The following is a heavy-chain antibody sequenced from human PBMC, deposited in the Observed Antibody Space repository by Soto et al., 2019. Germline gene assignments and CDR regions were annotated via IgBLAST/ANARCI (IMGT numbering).Heavy chain of an antibody. J-gene: IGHJ4*02. CDR2: IYWNDDK. CDR1: GFSLSTSGEG. Sequence: QITLKESGPTQVKPTQTLTLTCTFSGFSLSTSGEGVGWIRQPPGKALEWLALIYWNDDKPYSPSLKNRLTVTKQASKNQVVLTMTNMDPVDTATYYCVHSKYTDFWSGYYSFYFAYWGQGTLVTVSS. D-gene: IGHD3-3*01. V-gene: IGHV2-5*01. CDR3: VHSKYTDFWSGYYSFYFAY.